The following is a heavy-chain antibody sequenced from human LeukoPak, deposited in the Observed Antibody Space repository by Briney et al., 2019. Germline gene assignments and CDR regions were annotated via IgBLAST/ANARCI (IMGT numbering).Heavy chain of an antibody. V-gene: IGHV4-39*07. CDR2: IYYSGST. CDR3: ARVSGDCFDY. D-gene: IGHD4-17*01. J-gene: IGHJ4*02. CDR1: GGSISSSVYY. Sequence: SETLSLTCTVSGGSISSSVYYWGWIRQPPGKGLEWIGSIYYSGSTYYNPSLKSRVTISVDTSKNQFSLKLSSVTAADTAVYYCARVSGDCFDYWGQGTLVTVSS.